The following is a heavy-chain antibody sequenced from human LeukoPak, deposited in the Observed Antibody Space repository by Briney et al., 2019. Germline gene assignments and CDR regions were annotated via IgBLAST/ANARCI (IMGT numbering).Heavy chain of an antibody. V-gene: IGHV3-9*01. J-gene: IGHJ4*02. D-gene: IGHD1-1*01. Sequence: PGGSLRLSCAASGFTFSSYAMHWVRQAPGKGLEWVSGISWNSGSIGYADSVKGRFTISRDNAKNSLYLQMNSLRAEDTAVYYCARDLDGGLDYWGQGTLVTVSS. CDR3: ARDLDGGLDY. CDR1: GFTFSSYA. CDR2: ISWNSGSI.